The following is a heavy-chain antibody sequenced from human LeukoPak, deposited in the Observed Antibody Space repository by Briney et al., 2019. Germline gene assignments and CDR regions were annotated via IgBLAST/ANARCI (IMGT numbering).Heavy chain of an antibody. D-gene: IGHD6-6*01. J-gene: IGHJ4*02. CDR2: IRSQAYGGTT. V-gene: IGHV3-49*03. CDR3: TPLVSSSLLYD. Sequence: HSGGSLRLSCTTSGFTFRDYAMNWFRQAPGKAPEWIGFIRSQAYGGTTEYAASVKGRFTISRDDSKSIAYLQMNSLKTEDTAVYYCTPLVSSSLLYDWGQGTLVTVSS. CDR1: GFTFRDYA.